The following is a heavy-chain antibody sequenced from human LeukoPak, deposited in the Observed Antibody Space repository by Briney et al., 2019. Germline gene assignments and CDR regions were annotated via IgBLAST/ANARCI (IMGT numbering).Heavy chain of an antibody. D-gene: IGHD2-2*02. Sequence: GGSLRLSCAASGFTFSSYAMSWVRQAPGKGLEWVSAISGSGGSTYYADSVKGRFTISRDNAKNSLYLQMNSLRVEDTAVYYCARDRGYCSSTTCYIYAFDMWGQGTMVTVSS. J-gene: IGHJ3*02. CDR3: ARDRGYCSSTTCYIYAFDM. V-gene: IGHV3-23*01. CDR1: GFTFSSYA. CDR2: ISGSGGST.